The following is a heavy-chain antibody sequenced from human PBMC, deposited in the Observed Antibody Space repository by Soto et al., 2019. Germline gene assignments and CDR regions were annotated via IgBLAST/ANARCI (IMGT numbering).Heavy chain of an antibody. J-gene: IGHJ4*02. CDR3: ARGGRERYYFDY. Sequence: SETLSLTCTVSGGSISSSSYYWGWIRQPPGKGLEWIGSIYYSGSTYYNPSLKSRVTISVDTSKNQFSLKLSSVTAADTAVYYCARGGRERYYFDYWGQGTLVTVSS. CDR1: GGSISSSSYY. CDR2: IYYSGST. D-gene: IGHD1-26*01. V-gene: IGHV4-39*01.